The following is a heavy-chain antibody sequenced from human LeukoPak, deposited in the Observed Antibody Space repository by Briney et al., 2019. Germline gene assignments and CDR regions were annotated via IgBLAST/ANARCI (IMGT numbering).Heavy chain of an antibody. Sequence: SETLSLTCTVSGGSISSGSYYWSWIRQPPGKGLEWIGYIYYSGSTNYNPSLKSRVTISVDTSKNQFSLKLSSVTAADTAVYYCAREGSSGYYDYWGQGTLVTVSS. CDR2: IYYSGST. D-gene: IGHD3-22*01. CDR3: AREGSSGYYDY. CDR1: GGSISSGSYY. J-gene: IGHJ4*02. V-gene: IGHV4-61*01.